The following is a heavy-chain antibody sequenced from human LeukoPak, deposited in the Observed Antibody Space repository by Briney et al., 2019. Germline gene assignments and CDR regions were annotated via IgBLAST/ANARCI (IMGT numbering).Heavy chain of an antibody. D-gene: IGHD3-10*01. CDR1: GFTFSSYW. V-gene: IGHV3-7*03. CDR2: IKQDGSEK. CDR3: ARDRGAMAPLDY. J-gene: IGHJ4*02. Sequence: GGSLRLSYAAAGFTFSSYWMSWVRQAPGKGLEWVANIKQDGSEKYYVDSVKGRFTISRDNAKNSLYLQMNSLRAEGTAVYYCARDRGAMAPLDYWGQGTLVTVSS.